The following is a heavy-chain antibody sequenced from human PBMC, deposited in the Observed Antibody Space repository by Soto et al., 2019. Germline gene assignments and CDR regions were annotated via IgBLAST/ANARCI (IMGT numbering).Heavy chain of an antibody. J-gene: IGHJ6*02. D-gene: IGHD2-21*02. CDR1: GFSLSTGGLG. Sequence: QITLKESGPTLVKPTQTLTLTCTFSGFSLSTGGLGVGWIRQPPGEALEWLALIYWDDDKRYSPSLRSRLTITKDTSKNQVVLIMTNMDPVDTATYYCVHSRCGGDCLRSYSSHYSYGMDVWGQGTTVTVSS. CDR3: VHSRCGGDCLRSYSSHYSYGMDV. V-gene: IGHV2-5*02. CDR2: IYWDDDK.